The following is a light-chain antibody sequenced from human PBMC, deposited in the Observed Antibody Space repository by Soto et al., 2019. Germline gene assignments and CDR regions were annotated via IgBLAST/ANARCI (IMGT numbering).Light chain of an antibody. Sequence: QYVLTQPASVSGSPGQSITISCTGTRSDVGRYNYVSWYQQHPGKAPKLLIYEVTYRPSGVSTRFSASKSGSTASLTISGIQADDEADYSCSSYSTTSSPHVLFGGGTQLTVL. J-gene: IGLJ2*01. CDR2: EVT. CDR1: RSDVGRYNY. V-gene: IGLV2-14*01. CDR3: SSYSTTSSPHVL.